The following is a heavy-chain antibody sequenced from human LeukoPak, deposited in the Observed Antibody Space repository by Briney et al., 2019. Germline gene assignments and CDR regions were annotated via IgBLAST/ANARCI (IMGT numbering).Heavy chain of an antibody. CDR3: AKGSGSSRLIDY. V-gene: IGHV3-30*18. CDR1: GFTFSSYG. J-gene: IGHJ4*02. Sequence: GGSLRLSCAASGFTFSSYGMHWVRQAPGKGLEWVAVISYDGSNKYYADSVKGRFTISRDNSKNTLYLQMNSLRAEDTAVYYCAKGSGSSRLIDYWGQGTLVTVSS. D-gene: IGHD6-13*01. CDR2: ISYDGSNK.